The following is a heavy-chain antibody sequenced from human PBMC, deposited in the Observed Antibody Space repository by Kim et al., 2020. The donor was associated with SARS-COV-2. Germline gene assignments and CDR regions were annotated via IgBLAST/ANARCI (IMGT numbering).Heavy chain of an antibody. D-gene: IGHD2-15*01. J-gene: IGHJ4*02. V-gene: IGHV4-39*01. CDR2: IYYSGST. CDR1: GGSISSSSYY. CDR3: ARGVPYSNFDY. Sequence: SETLSLTCTVSGGSISSSSYYWGWIRQPPGKGLEWIGSIYYSGSTYYNPPLKSRVTISVDTSKNQFSLKLSSVTAADTAVYYCARGVPYSNFDYWGQGTLVTVSS.